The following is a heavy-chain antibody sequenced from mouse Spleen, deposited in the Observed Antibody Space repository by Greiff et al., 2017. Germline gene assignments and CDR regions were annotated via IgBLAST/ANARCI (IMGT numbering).Heavy chain of an antibody. Sequence: QVQLKESGPGLVQPSQSLSITCTVSGFSLTSYGVHWVRQSPGKGLEWLGVIWRGGSTDYNAAFMSRLSITKDNSKSQVFFKMNSLQADDTAIYYCAKRDYGNSYAMDYWGQGTSVTVSS. V-gene: IGHV2-5*01. CDR3: AKRDYGNSYAMDY. D-gene: IGHD2-1*01. J-gene: IGHJ4*01. CDR1: GFSLTSYG. CDR2: IWRGGST.